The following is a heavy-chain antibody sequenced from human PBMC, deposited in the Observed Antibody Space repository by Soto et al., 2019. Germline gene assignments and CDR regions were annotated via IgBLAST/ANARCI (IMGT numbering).Heavy chain of an antibody. Sequence: EVQLVESGGGLVQPGGSLRLSCAASGFTFSSYWMSWVRQAPVKGLEWVGNIKQDGSEKNYVDFVEGRFTISRDNAENSLHLQMHSLRAEDTAVYYCSRIASAGRGWDVWGQGTSVVVSS. CDR1: GFTFSSYW. CDR3: SRIASAGRGWDV. CDR2: IKQDGSEK. D-gene: IGHD6-13*01. J-gene: IGHJ6*02. V-gene: IGHV3-7*01.